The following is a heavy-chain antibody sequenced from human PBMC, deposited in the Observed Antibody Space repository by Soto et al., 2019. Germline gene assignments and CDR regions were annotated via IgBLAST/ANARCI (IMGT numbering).Heavy chain of an antibody. V-gene: IGHV3-23*01. J-gene: IGHJ3*02. D-gene: IGHD2-2*01. Sequence: QPGGSLRLSCAASGFTFNNHAMSWIRQAPGKGLEWVSTNSASGGSTYYAGSVKGRFTISRDNSKNTVYLQMKSLRVEDTAVYYCAKMGGSEYELLGPDAFDIWGQGTMATVSS. CDR1: GFTFNNHA. CDR2: NSASGGST. CDR3: AKMGGSEYELLGPDAFDI.